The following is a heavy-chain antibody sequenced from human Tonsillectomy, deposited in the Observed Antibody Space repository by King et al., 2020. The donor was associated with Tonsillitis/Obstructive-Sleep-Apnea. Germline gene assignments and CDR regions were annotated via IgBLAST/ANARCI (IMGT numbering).Heavy chain of an antibody. J-gene: IGHJ3*02. Sequence: ITLKESGPTLVKPTQTLTLTCTFSGFSLSTSGVGVGWIRQPPGKALECLPLIYWDDDKRYSPSLKSRLTITKHTSKNQVVLTMTNMDPVDTATYYCAHKTTAYAFDIWGQGTMVTVSS. V-gene: IGHV2-5*02. CDR3: AHKTTAYAFDI. D-gene: IGHD4-17*01. CDR1: GFSLSTSGVG. CDR2: IYWDDDK.